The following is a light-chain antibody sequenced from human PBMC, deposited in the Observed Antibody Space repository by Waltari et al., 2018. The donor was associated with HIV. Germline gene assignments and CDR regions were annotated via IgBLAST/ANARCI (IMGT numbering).Light chain of an antibody. Sequence: EIVLTQSPATLSLSPGERATLSCRASQSVSSYVAWYQQKPGQAPRLLMYDASTRATGVPGRFKWRWFVTDFTLTISSLESEDFAVYYCQQRINWPRFGQGTKVEVK. CDR3: QQRINWPR. CDR1: QSVSSY. CDR2: DAS. J-gene: IGKJ1*01. V-gene: IGKV3-11*01.